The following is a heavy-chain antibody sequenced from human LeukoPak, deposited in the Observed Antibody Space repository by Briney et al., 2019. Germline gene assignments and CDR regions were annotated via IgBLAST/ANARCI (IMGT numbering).Heavy chain of an antibody. CDR3: ARGRVVGAQWDAFDI. CDR2: ISAYNGNT. V-gene: IGHV1-18*01. CDR1: GYTFTSYG. D-gene: IGHD1-26*01. J-gene: IGHJ3*02. Sequence: ASVNVSCKASGYTFTSYGISWVRQAPGQGLEWMGWISAYNGNTNYAQKLQGRVTMTTDTSTSTAYMELRSLRSDDTAVYYCARGRVVGAQWDAFDIWGQGTMVTVSS.